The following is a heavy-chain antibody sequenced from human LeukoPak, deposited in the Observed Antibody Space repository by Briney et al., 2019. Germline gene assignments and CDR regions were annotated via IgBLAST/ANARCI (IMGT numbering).Heavy chain of an antibody. D-gene: IGHD3-16*01. CDR1: GFTFTSYI. J-gene: IGHJ4*02. Sequence: GGFLRLSCAASGFTFTSYIMKWVRQAPGKGLEWVSSINSDCSYIYYADLVKGRFTISRDNAKNSLYLQMNSLRAEDTAAYYCASGSTFVVEWGQGTLVTVSS. CDR3: ASGSTFVVE. V-gene: IGHV3-21*01. CDR2: INSDCSYI.